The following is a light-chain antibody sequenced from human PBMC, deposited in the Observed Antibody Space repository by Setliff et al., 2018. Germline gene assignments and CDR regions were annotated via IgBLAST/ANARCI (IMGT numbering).Light chain of an antibody. CDR3: SSYTTSSLRV. V-gene: IGLV2-14*03. J-gene: IGLJ2*01. CDR2: GVS. CDR1: SSDVGAYDY. Sequence: QSALTQPASVSGSPGQSITISCTGSSSDVGAYDYVSWYQQHPGKAPKLLISGVSYRPSGVSHRFSGSKSGNTASLTISWLQAEDEADYYCSSYTTSSLRVFGGGTKVTVL.